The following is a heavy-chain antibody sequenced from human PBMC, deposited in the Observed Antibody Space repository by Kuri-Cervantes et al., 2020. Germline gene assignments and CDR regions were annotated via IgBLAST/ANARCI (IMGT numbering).Heavy chain of an antibody. CDR2: ISWNSDSI. CDR1: GFTFDDYA. D-gene: IGHD2/OR15-2a*01. V-gene: IGHV3-9*01. Sequence: GGSLRLSCAASGFTFDDYAMHWVRQVPGKGLEWVSGISWNSDSIGYADSVKGRFTISRDNAKNSLYLQMDRLRVEDTAIYYCATLTTVIDSYFWGQGALVTVSS. J-gene: IGHJ4*02. CDR3: ATLTTVIDSYF.